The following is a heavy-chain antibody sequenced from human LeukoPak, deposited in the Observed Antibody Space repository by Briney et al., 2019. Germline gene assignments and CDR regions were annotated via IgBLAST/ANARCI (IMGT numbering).Heavy chain of an antibody. CDR1: GGSISSYY. CDR3: ARGTWIQLWSYYYYYMDV. Sequence: SETLSLTCTVSGGSISSYYWSWIRQPPGKGLEWIGYIYYSGSTNYNPSLKSRVTISVDTSKNQFSLKLSSVTAADTAVYYCARGTWIQLWSYYYYYMDVWGKGTTVTISS. D-gene: IGHD5-18*01. V-gene: IGHV4-59*01. CDR2: IYYSGST. J-gene: IGHJ6*03.